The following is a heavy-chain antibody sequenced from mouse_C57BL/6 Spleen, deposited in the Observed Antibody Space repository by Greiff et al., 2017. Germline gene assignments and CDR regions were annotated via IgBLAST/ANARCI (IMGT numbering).Heavy chain of an antibody. Sequence: EVQLVESGPGMVKPSQSLSLTCTVTGYSITSGYDWHWIRHFPGNKLEWMGYISYSGSTNYNPSLKSRISITHDTSKNHFFLKLNSVTTEDTATYYCARGDYDGAMDYWGQGTSVTVSS. CDR2: ISYSGST. J-gene: IGHJ4*01. CDR1: GYSITSGYD. D-gene: IGHD2-4*01. CDR3: ARGDYDGAMDY. V-gene: IGHV3-1*01.